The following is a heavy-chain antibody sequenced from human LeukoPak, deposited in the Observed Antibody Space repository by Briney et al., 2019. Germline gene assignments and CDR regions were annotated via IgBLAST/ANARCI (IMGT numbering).Heavy chain of an antibody. D-gene: IGHD2-8*01. V-gene: IGHV1-2*06. CDR1: GYTFTGYY. Sequence: ASVKVSCKASGYTFTGYYMHWVRQAPGQGLEWMGRINPNSGGTNYAQKFQGRVTMTRDTSISTAYMELSRLRSDDTAVYYCARESDIVLMVYAMPYFDYWGQGTLVTVS. CDR2: INPNSGGT. J-gene: IGHJ4*02. CDR3: ARESDIVLMVYAMPYFDY.